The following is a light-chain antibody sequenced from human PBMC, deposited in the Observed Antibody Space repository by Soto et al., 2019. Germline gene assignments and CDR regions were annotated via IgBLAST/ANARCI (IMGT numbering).Light chain of an antibody. CDR1: QGISSA. J-gene: IGKJ5*01. CDR2: DAS. Sequence: AIQLTQSPSSLSASVGDRVTITCRASQGISSALAWYQQKPGKAPKLLIYDASSLESGVPSRFSGSGSGTDFTLTISRLQPADFETYYCQQFNSYLITFGQGKRLEIK. CDR3: QQFNSYLIT. V-gene: IGKV1-13*02.